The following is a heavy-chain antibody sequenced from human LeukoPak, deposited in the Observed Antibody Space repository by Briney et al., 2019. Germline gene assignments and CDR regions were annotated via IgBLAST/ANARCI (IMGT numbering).Heavy chain of an antibody. CDR2: IIPIFGTA. V-gene: IGHV1-69*01. CDR3: ARDIRSDYYYGMDV. Sequence: SVKVSCKASGGTFSSYAISWVRQTPGQGLEWMGGIIPIFGTANYAQKFQGRVTITADESTSTAYMELSSLRSEDTAVYYCARDIRSDYYYGMDVWGQGTTVTVSS. J-gene: IGHJ6*02. D-gene: IGHD6-19*01. CDR1: GGTFSSYA.